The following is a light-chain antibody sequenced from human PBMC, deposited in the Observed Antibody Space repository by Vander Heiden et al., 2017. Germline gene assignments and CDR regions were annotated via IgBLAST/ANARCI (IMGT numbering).Light chain of an antibody. Sequence: EIVMTQSPATLSVAPRERATLSCWASQSVGVSLAWYQLKRGQAPRLLIYDASTRATGIPDRFTGGGSETHFTLTISGLESEDFAIYVCQQDIKWPLTFGPGTKVDLK. CDR3: QQDIKWPLT. CDR1: QSVGVS. CDR2: DAS. V-gene: IGKV3D-15*01. J-gene: IGKJ3*01.